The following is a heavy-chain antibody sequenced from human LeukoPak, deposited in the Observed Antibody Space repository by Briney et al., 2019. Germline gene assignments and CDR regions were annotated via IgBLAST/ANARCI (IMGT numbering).Heavy chain of an antibody. Sequence: PGRSLRLSCAASRFTFSSYGMHWVRQAPGKGLEWAAVIWYGGSNKYYADSVKCRFTLSRDNSMNVLYLQMNSLRAQDTAVYSGAKDFERGRGYSGYGQFDYWGQGTLVTVSS. J-gene: IGHJ4*02. D-gene: IGHD5-12*01. CDR3: AKDFERGRGYSGYGQFDY. CDR1: RFTFSSYG. CDR2: IWYGGSNK. V-gene: IGHV3-30*18.